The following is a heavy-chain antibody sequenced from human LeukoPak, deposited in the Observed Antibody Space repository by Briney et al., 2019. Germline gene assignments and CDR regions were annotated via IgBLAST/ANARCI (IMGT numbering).Heavy chain of an antibody. V-gene: IGHV3-23*01. D-gene: IGHD2-2*01. CDR3: AKDLRSTSTNWFDP. Sequence: GGSLRLSCAASGFTFSSYAMSWVRQDPGKGQEWVSAISGSGGSTYYADSVKGRFTISRDNSKNTLYLQMNSLRAEDTAVYYCAKDLRSTSTNWFDPWGQGTLVTVSS. CDR1: GFTFSSYA. J-gene: IGHJ5*02. CDR2: ISGSGGST.